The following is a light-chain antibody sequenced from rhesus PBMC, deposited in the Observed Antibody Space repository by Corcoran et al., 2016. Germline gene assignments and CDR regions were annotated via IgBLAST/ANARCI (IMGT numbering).Light chain of an antibody. CDR2: FTS. CDR1: QDISSH. J-gene: IGKJ4*01. V-gene: IGKV1S14*01. CDR3: QQHHDYPLT. Sequence: DIQMTQSPSALSASVGDTVTITWRASQDISSHLAWYQQKPGKAPKPLINFTSNLQSGVPSRFSGSGSGTDFTLTISSLQPEDFAVYYCQQHHDYPLTFGGGTKVEIK.